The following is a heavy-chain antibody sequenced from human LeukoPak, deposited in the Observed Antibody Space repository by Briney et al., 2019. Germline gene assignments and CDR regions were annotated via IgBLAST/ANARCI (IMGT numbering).Heavy chain of an antibody. D-gene: IGHD2-2*01. CDR3: ATRPAGPRQDHDY. CDR2: IYYSGST. CDR1: GGSISSSSYY. Sequence: SETLSLTCTVSGGSISSSSYYWGWIRQPPGKGLEWIGSIYYSGSTYYNPSLKSRVTISVDTSKNQFSLKLSSVTAADTAVYYCATRPAGPRQDHDYWGQGTLVTVPS. J-gene: IGHJ4*02. V-gene: IGHV4-39*01.